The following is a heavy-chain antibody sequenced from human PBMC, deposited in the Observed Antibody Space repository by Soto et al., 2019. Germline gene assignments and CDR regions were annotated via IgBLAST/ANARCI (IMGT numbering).Heavy chain of an antibody. Sequence: GGSLRLSCAASGFIFNSYAMNWVRQAPGKGLEWVSGMSGSGGSTYYADSVKGRFTISRDTSKNTLYLQVTSLRAEDSAVYYCAKGPLRVVVAATAFDYWGQGTVVTVSS. CDR1: GFIFNSYA. J-gene: IGHJ4*02. D-gene: IGHD2-15*01. V-gene: IGHV3-23*01. CDR2: MSGSGGST. CDR3: AKGPLRVVVAATAFDY.